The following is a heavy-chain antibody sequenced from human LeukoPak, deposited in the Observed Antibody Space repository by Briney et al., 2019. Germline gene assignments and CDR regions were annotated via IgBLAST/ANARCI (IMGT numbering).Heavy chain of an antibody. V-gene: IGHV4-59*01. CDR2: IYYSGST. Sequence: SETLSLTCIVSGGSTSGYYWSWIRQPPGKGLEWIGYIYYSGSTNYNPSLKSRVTISVDTSKNQFSLKLSSVTAADTAVYYCARDHCSGGSCLFDYWGQGTLVTVSS. J-gene: IGHJ4*02. CDR1: GGSTSGYY. CDR3: ARDHCSGGSCLFDY. D-gene: IGHD2-15*01.